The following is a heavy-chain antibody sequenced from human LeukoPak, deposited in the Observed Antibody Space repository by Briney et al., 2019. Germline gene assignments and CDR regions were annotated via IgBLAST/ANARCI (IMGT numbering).Heavy chain of an antibody. V-gene: IGHV3-11*04. Sequence: GGSLRLSCAASGFTFSDYHMSWIRQAPGKGLEWVSYISSSGSTIYYADSVKGRFTISRDNTKNSLYLQMNSLRAEDTAVYYCARDREISSKEDAFDIWGQGTMVTVSS. CDR2: ISSSGSTI. CDR3: ARDREISSKEDAFDI. J-gene: IGHJ3*02. CDR1: GFTFSDYH. D-gene: IGHD6-13*01.